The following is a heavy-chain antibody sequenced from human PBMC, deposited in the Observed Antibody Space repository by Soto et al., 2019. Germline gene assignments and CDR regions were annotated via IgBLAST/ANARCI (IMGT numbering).Heavy chain of an antibody. CDR3: TRDASRDSSARGWFDP. V-gene: IGHV3-21*01. CDR1: GFTFRSFT. CDR2: ISSNSAYI. J-gene: IGHJ5*02. Sequence: PGGSLTLSCAASGFTFRSFTMNWVRQAPGKGLEWVSTISSNSAYIYYTDALRGRFTITRDNAKNQLHLQMNSLRAEDTAVYYCTRDASRDSSARGWFDPWGPGTLVTVSS. D-gene: IGHD6-13*01.